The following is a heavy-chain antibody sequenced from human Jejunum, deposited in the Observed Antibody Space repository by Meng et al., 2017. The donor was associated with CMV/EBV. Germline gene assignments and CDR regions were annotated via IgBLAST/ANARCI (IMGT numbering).Heavy chain of an antibody. CDR2: MSSSGST. Sequence: QVQLQESGPGLVKPSETLSLTCSVSGGPITSYFWSWIRQPAGKGMEWIGRMSSSGSTYYNPSLKSRVTMSMDTAKNQFSLKLTSVTAADTAVYHCARDALREGYFDLWGRGTLVTVSS. CDR3: ARDALREGYFDL. J-gene: IGHJ2*01. CDR1: GGPITSYF. V-gene: IGHV4-4*07. D-gene: IGHD4-17*01.